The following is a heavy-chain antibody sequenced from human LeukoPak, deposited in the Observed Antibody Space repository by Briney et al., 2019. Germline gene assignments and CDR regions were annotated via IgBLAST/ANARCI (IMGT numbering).Heavy chain of an antibody. CDR3: RQTSPYYYYGMDV. J-gene: IGHJ6*02. CDR1: GFTFSSYA. Sequence: GGSLRLSCAASGFTFSSYAMHWVRQAPGKGLEWVAVISYDGSNKYYADSVKGRFTISRDNSKNTLYLQMNSLRAEDTAVYYCRQTSPYYYYGMDVWGQGTTVTVSS. V-gene: IGHV3-30-3*01. CDR2: ISYDGSNK. D-gene: IGHD1-14*01.